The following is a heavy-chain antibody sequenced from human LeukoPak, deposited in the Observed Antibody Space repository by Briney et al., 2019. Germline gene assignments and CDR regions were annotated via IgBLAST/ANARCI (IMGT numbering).Heavy chain of an antibody. D-gene: IGHD3-10*01. Sequence: SETLSLTCSVSGGSISSYYWSWIRQPAGKGLEWIGRIYTSGSTNYNPSLKSRVTMSVDTSKNQFSLKLSSVTAADTAVYYCARDYYGSGSTQGSRVIYYYYMDVWGKGTTVTVSS. V-gene: IGHV4-4*07. J-gene: IGHJ6*03. CDR3: ARDYYGSGSTQGSRVIYYYYMDV. CDR1: GGSISSYY. CDR2: IYTSGST.